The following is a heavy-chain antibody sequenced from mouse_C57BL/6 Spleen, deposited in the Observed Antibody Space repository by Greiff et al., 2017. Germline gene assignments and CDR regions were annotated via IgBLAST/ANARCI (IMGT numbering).Heavy chain of an antibody. CDR2: IYPGDGGT. J-gene: IGHJ3*01. CDR1: GYAFSSSW. V-gene: IGHV1-82*01. Sequence: VQLQQSGPELVKPGASVKISCKASGYAFSSSWMNWVKQRPGKGLEWIGRIYPGDGGTNYNGKFKGKATLTADTSSSTAYMQLSSLTSEDSAVYCCAREGIATRTWFGCWGQGTLVTVAA. CDR3: AREGIATRTWFGC. D-gene: IGHD1-1*01.